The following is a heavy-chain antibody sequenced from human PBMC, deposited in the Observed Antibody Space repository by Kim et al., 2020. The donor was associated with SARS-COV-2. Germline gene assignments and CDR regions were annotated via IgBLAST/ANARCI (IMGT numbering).Heavy chain of an antibody. CDR1: GGSFSGYY. CDR2: INHSGST. V-gene: IGHV4-34*01. J-gene: IGHJ4*02. D-gene: IGHD6-13*01. CDR3: ARGGRVAAVY. Sequence: SETLSLTCAVYGGSFSGYYWSWIRQPPGKGLEWIGEINHSGSTNYNPSLKSRVTISVDTSKNQFSLKLSSVTAADTAVYYCARGGRVAAVYWGQGTLVTVSS.